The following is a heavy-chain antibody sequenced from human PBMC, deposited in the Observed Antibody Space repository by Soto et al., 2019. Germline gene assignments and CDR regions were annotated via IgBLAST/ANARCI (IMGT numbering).Heavy chain of an antibody. Sequence: GGSLRLSCAASGFTVSSNYMSWVRQAPGKGLEWVSVIYSGGSTYYADSVKGRFTISRDNSKNTLYLQMNSLRAEDTAVYYCARAPLGYCSGGSCPDPLRYYYGMDVWGQGTTVTVSS. D-gene: IGHD2-15*01. V-gene: IGHV3-53*01. CDR2: IYSGGST. CDR1: GFTVSSNY. J-gene: IGHJ6*02. CDR3: ARAPLGYCSGGSCPDPLRYYYGMDV.